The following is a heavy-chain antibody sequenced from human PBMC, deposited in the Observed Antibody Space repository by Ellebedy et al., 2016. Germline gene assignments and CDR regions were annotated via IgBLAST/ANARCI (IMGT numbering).Heavy chain of an antibody. D-gene: IGHD1-26*01. J-gene: IGHJ4*02. CDR1: GGSFSGYY. CDR2: INHSGST. CDR3: ASAPWELY. Sequence: SETLSLTCAVYGGSFSGYYWSWIRQPPGKGLEWIGEINHSGSTNYNPSLKSRVTISVDTSKNQFSLKLSSVTAADTAVYYCASAPWELYWGQGTLVTVSS. V-gene: IGHV4-34*01.